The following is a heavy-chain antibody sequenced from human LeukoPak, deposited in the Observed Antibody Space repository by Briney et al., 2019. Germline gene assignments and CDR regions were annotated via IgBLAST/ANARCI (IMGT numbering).Heavy chain of an antibody. J-gene: IGHJ4*02. V-gene: IGHV3-48*03. CDR1: GFTFSTYE. D-gene: IGHD1-7*01. CDR3: ARGGWNYVLNS. Sequence: GGSLRLSCAASGFTFSTYEMNWVRQAPGKGLEWVSYISSSASTIYYADYVKGRFTISRDNAKNSLYLHMNSLRAEDTAVYYCARGGWNYVLNSWGQGTLVTVSS. CDR2: ISSSASTI.